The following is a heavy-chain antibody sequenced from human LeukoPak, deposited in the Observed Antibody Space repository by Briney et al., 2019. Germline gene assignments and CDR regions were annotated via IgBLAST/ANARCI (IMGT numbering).Heavy chain of an antibody. CDR1: GYTFATYF. V-gene: IGHV1-2*02. CDR2: IKPNSGVT. CDR3: ARPTYCGSDCYFNFDY. D-gene: IGHD2-21*02. Sequence: ASVKVSCKPSGYTFATYFMHWVRQAPGQGLEWMGYIKPNSGVTNYAQKFRGRVTMTWDTSISTAYIELSGLTSDDTAIYYCARPTYCGSDCYFNFDYWGQGTLVTVSS. J-gene: IGHJ4*02.